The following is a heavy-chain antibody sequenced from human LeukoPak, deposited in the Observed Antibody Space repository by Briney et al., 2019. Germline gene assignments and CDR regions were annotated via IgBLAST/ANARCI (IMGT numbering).Heavy chain of an antibody. J-gene: IGHJ4*02. V-gene: IGHV1-2*02. D-gene: IGHD3-16*01. CDR3: ARDDDWAGGDFDY. CDR1: GYTFTGYY. CDR2: INPNSGGT. Sequence: ASVKVSCKASGYTFTGYYMHWVRQAPGQGLEWMGWINPNSGGTNYAQKFQGRVTMTRDTSISTAYMELSRLRIDDTAVYYCARDDDWAGGDFDYWGQGTLVTVSS.